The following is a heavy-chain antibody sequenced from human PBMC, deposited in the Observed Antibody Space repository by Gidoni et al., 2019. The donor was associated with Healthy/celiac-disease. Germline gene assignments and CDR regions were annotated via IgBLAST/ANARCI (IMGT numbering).Heavy chain of an antibody. CDR2: ISGSGGST. V-gene: IGHV3-23*04. CDR3: AKVSWYAYWYFDL. CDR1: GFTLSSYA. J-gene: IGHJ2*01. D-gene: IGHD1-26*01. Sequence: EVQLVESGGGLVQPGGSLRLSCAASGFTLSSYAMSWVRQAPGKGLECVSAISGSGGSTYYADSVKGRFTISRDNSKNTLYLQMNSLRAEDTAVYYCAKVSWYAYWYFDLWGRGTLVTVSS.